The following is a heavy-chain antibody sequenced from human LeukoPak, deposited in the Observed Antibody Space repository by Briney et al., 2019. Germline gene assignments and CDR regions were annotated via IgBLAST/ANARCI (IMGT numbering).Heavy chain of an antibody. V-gene: IGHV3-73*01. CDR2: IRSKANSYAT. CDR3: TSFLIVGATSTDY. J-gene: IGHJ4*02. Sequence: GESLRLSCAASGFTFSGSAMHWVRQASGKGLEWVGRIRSKANSYATAYAASVKGRFTISRDDSKNTAYLQMNSLKTEDTAVYYCTSFLIVGATSTDYWGQGTLVTVSS. D-gene: IGHD1-26*01. CDR1: GFTFSGSA.